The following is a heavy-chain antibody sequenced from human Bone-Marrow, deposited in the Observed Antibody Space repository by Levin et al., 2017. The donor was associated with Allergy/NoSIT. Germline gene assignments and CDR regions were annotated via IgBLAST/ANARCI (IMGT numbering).Heavy chain of an antibody. CDR1: GFSFSSYA. V-gene: IGHV3-30-3*01. CDR3: ARDSDY. J-gene: IGHJ4*02. CDR2: ISYDGSNE. Sequence: GGSLRLSCAASGFSFSSYAVHWVRQAPGKGLEWVAVISYDGSNEYYADSVKGRFTISRDNSKNTVYLQMNSLRVEDTSVYYCARDSDYWGQGTLVTVTS.